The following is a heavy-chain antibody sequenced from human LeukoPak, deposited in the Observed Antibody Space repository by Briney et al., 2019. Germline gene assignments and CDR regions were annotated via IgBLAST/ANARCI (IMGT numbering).Heavy chain of an antibody. CDR1: GGSISSYY. J-gene: IGHJ6*03. D-gene: IGHD3-16*01. Sequence: PSETLSLTCTVSGGSISSYYWSWIRHPPGKGLEGIGYIYYSGSTNYNPSLKSRVTISVDTSKNQFSLKLSSVTAADTAVYYCARGRNPVMWGYYYSMDVWGKGTTVTVSS. CDR3: ARGRNPVMWGYYYSMDV. V-gene: IGHV4-59*01. CDR2: IYYSGST.